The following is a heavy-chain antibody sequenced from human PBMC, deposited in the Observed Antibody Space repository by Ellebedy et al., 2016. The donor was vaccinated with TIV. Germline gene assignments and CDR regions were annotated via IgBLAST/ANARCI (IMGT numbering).Heavy chain of an antibody. CDR1: GFIVTSNY. Sequence: GESLKISCAASGFIVTSNYMSWVRQAPGKGLEWVSVIYSGGSTHYADSVKGRFTISRDNSKNTLYLQMNSLRAEDTAVYYCAKPYDNLISPFHHWGQGTLVTVSS. CDR2: IYSGGST. D-gene: IGHD3-9*01. J-gene: IGHJ1*01. V-gene: IGHV3-66*04. CDR3: AKPYDNLISPFHH.